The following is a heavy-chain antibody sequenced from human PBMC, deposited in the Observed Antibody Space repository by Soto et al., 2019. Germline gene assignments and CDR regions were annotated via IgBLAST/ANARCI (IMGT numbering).Heavy chain of an antibody. CDR1: GGSISSYY. CDR2: IYYSGST. D-gene: IGHD2-2*02. CDR3: ARHNHCSSTSCYTFWFDP. V-gene: IGHV4-59*08. Sequence: QVQLQESGPGLVKPSETLSLTCTVSGGSISSYYWSWIRQPPGKGLEWIGYIYYSGSTNYNPSLKSRVTISVDTSKNQFSLKLSSVTAADTAVYYCARHNHCSSTSCYTFWFDPWGQGTLVTVSS. J-gene: IGHJ5*02.